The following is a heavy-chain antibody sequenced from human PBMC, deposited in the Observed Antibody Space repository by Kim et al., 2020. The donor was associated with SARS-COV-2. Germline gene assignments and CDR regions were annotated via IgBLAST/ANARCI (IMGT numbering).Heavy chain of an antibody. D-gene: IGHD3-9*01. CDR3: ARNDILTGYPPDY. J-gene: IGHJ4*02. V-gene: IGHV4-34*01. Sequence: YNPALKGRVTLSIDTSNNQFFLKVTSVTAADTAVYYCARNDILTGYPPDYWGQGTQVIVSS.